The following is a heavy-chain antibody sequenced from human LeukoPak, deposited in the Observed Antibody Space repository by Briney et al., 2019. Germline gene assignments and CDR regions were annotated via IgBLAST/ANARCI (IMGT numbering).Heavy chain of an antibody. Sequence: PGRSLRLSCAASGFTFSSYGMHWVRQAPGKGLEWVAVIWYDGSNKYYADSVKGRFTISRDKSKNTLYLQMNSLRAEDTAVYYCARDRVAAAGAYFDYWGQGTLVTVSS. CDR3: ARDRVAAAGAYFDY. CDR1: GFTFSSYG. D-gene: IGHD6-13*01. V-gene: IGHV3-33*01. J-gene: IGHJ4*02. CDR2: IWYDGSNK.